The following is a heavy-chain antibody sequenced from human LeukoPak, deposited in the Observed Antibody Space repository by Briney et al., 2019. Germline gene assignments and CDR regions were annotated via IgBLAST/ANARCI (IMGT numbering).Heavy chain of an antibody. CDR1: GFTFSSYS. CDR2: ISSSSSYI. CDR3: AVAYSGYGRRDGYNIDY. V-gene: IGHV3-21*01. D-gene: IGHD5-24*01. J-gene: IGHJ4*02. Sequence: GGSLRLSCAASGFTFSSYSMNWVRQAPGKGLEWVSSISSSSSYIYYADSVKGRFTISRDNAKNSLYLQMNSPRAEDTAVYYCAVAYSGYGRRDGYNIDYWGQGTLVTVSS.